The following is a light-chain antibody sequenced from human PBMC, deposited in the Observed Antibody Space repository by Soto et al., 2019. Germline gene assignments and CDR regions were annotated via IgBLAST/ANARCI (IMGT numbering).Light chain of an antibody. CDR3: QQYDTCWT. CDR1: QSISNW. V-gene: IGKV1-5*01. CDR2: DAS. J-gene: IGKJ1*01. Sequence: DIQMTQSPSTLSAFVGDRVTITCRASQSISNWLAWYQQRPGKAPKLLIYDASTLEGGVPSRFSGSGSGTEFTLTISSLQPDDFATYYCQQYDTCWTFGQGNNVEVK.